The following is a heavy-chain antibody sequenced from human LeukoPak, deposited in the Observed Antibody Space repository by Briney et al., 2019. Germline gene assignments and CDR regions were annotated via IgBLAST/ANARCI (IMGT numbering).Heavy chain of an antibody. D-gene: IGHD5-12*01. J-gene: IGHJ4*02. Sequence: PGGSLRLSCAAPGFTFHHYSMHWVRQPPGKGLEWVSLISWDGGITYYADSVRGRFTISRDNGKNSLSLEMNSLRTEDTALYYCAKDSNTGGYSFGSWGQGTLDTVTS. CDR3: AKDSNTGGYSFGS. CDR1: GFTFHHYS. V-gene: IGHV3-43*01. CDR2: ISWDGGIT.